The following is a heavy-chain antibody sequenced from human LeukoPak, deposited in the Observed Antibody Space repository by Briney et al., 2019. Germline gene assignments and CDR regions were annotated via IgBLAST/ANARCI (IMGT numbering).Heavy chain of an antibody. CDR1: GFTVSSNY. Sequence: GESLRLSCAASGFTVSSNYMSWVRQAPGKGLEWVSVIYSGGSTYYADSVKGRFTISRDNSKNTLYLQMNSLRAEDTAVYYCARNEEGDHGFDPWGQGTLVTVSS. CDR2: IYSGGST. J-gene: IGHJ5*02. CDR3: ARNEEGDHGFDP. D-gene: IGHD2-21*02. V-gene: IGHV3-53*01.